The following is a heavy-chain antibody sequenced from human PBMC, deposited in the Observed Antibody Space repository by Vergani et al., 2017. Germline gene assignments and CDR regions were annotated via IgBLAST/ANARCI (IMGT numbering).Heavy chain of an antibody. CDR2: ICYSGST. D-gene: IGHD2-21*02. J-gene: IGHJ6*02. V-gene: IGHV4-39*01. CDR1: GGSISSSSYY. CDR3: ARHLAYCGGDCYPYYYGMDV. Sequence: QLQLQESGPGLVKPSETLSLTCTVSGGSISSSSYYWGWIRQPPGKGLEWIGSICYSGSTYYNPSLKSRVTISVDTSKNQFSLKLSSVTAADTAVYYCARHLAYCGGDCYPYYYGMDVWGQGTTVTVSS.